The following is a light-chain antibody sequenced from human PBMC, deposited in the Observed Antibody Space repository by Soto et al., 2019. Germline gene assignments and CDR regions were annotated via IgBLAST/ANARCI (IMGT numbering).Light chain of an antibody. V-gene: IGLV1-40*01. CDR1: SSNIGAGYD. CDR2: GDN. J-gene: IGLJ1*01. CDR3: QSYDSRLSAHV. Sequence: QSVLTQLPSVSRAPGQRVTVSCSGTSSNIGAGYDVHWYQQFPGTAPKLLIYGDNNRPSGVPARFSGSKSGTSASLAITGLQAADEAYYYCQSYDSRLSAHVFGTGPKVTVL.